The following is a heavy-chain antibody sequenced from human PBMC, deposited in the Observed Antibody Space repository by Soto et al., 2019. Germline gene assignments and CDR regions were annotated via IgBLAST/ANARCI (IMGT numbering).Heavy chain of an antibody. D-gene: IGHD6-13*01. V-gene: IGHV1-58*02. J-gene: IGHJ3*02. CDR3: AAKSSSSWYPLDAFDI. Sequence: SVKVSCKASGFTFTGSAMQWVRQARGQRLEWIGWIVVGSGNTNYAQKFQERVTITRDMSTSTAYMELSSLRSEDTAVYYCAAKSSSSWYPLDAFDIWGQGTMVTVSS. CDR2: IVVGSGNT. CDR1: GFTFTGSA.